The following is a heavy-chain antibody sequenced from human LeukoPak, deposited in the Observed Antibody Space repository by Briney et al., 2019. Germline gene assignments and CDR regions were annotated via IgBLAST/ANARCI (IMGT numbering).Heavy chain of an antibody. V-gene: IGHV3-7*01. J-gene: IGHJ4*02. D-gene: IGHD3-3*01. Sequence: PGGSLRLSCAASGFTFSSYWMSWVRQAPGKGLEWVANIKQDGSEKYYVDSVKGRFTISRDNAKNSLYLQMNSLRAEDTAVYYCASPPHYVFGGVYYPYYFDSWGQGTLVTVSS. CDR2: IKQDGSEK. CDR1: GFTFSSYW. CDR3: ASPPHYVFGGVYYPYYFDS.